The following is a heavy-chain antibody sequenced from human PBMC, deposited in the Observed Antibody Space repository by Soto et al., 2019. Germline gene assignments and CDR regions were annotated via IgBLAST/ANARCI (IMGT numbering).Heavy chain of an antibody. CDR2: IYWDDEK. Sequence: QITLKESGPTLVKRTQTLTLTCTFSGFSLSDNGVGVGWIRQPPGKALEWLALIYWDDEKIYSPSLKTRLTITKDKSKNQVLLTMTNMDPVDTATYYCAHRLTWDAFDIWGQGTMVTVSS. V-gene: IGHV2-5*02. CDR3: AHRLTWDAFDI. J-gene: IGHJ3*02. CDR1: GFSLSDNGVG. D-gene: IGHD1-26*01.